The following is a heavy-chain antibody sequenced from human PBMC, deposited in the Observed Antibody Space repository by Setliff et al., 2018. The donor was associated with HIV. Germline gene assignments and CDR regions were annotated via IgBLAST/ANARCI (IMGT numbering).Heavy chain of an antibody. CDR3: SRSGIGYGGDSNTFDI. J-gene: IGHJ3*02. Sequence: SETLSLTCTVSGHSITSDYQWGWIRQPPGKGLEWIGSIYHSGSTYYNPSLKSRVAIFVDTSKNQFSLRLNSVTATDAAMYYCSRSGIGYGGDSNTFDIWGQGTLVTVSS. CDR2: IYHSGST. V-gene: IGHV4-38-2*02. CDR1: GHSITSDYQ. D-gene: IGHD2-21*02.